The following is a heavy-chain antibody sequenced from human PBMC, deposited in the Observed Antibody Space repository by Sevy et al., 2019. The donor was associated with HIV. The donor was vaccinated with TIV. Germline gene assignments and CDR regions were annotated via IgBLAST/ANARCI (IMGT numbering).Heavy chain of an antibody. CDR1: GFTFSSYA. D-gene: IGHD3-3*01. CDR3: AKVGPLYDFWSGYYRKDYYYYGMDV. J-gene: IGHJ6*02. Sequence: GGSLRLSCAASGFTFSSYAMSWVRQAPGKGLEWVSAISGSGGSTYYADSVKGRFTISRDNSKNTLYLQMNSLRAEDTAVYYCAKVGPLYDFWSGYYRKDYYYYGMDVWGHGTTVTVSS. V-gene: IGHV3-23*01. CDR2: ISGSGGST.